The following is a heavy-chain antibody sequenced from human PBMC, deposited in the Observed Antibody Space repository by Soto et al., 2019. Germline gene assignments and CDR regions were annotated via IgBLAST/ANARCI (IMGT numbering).Heavy chain of an antibody. D-gene: IGHD1-1*01. V-gene: IGHV4-31*02. CDR3: VRDRALDSTGHCFDF. Sequence: LSLASTDPVHPVSSGGYYWPWIRQPSGKRVEWIGYIYNIGSPSYTPSLKSRLTLSLDTSKNQFSLNLTSGTAADTAIYYCVRDRALDSTGHCFDFWGQGTLVTVSS. J-gene: IGHJ5*01. CDR2: IYNIGSP. CDR1: VHPVSSGGYY.